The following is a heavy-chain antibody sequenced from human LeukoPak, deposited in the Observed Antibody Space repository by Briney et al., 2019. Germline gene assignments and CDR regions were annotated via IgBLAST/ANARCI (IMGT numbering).Heavy chain of an antibody. D-gene: IGHD1-26*01. J-gene: IGHJ4*02. CDR2: IYYSGST. CDR1: GDSISSDGYY. CDR3: ARSHSGSYPDIDY. V-gene: IGHV4-61*08. Sequence: SETLSLTCTVSGDSISSDGYYWSWIRQPPGKGLEWIGYIYYSGSTNYNPSLKSRVTISVDTSKNQFSLKLSSVTAADTAVYYCARSHSGSYPDIDYWGQGTLVTVSS.